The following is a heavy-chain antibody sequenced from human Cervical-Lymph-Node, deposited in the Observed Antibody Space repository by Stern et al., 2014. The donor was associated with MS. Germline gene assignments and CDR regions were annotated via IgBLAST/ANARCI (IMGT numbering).Heavy chain of an antibody. CDR3: ASERYTYYDDQRPPGGFDP. CDR2: VVDFKGDV. Sequence: QLVESGPEVKKPGTSVKVSCKASGITFSHSAIQWLRQARGQSPEWIGGVVDFKGDVIYAPRFQERVTITRDMSTSTVYMELRSLRSEDTAIYYCASERYTYYDDQRPPGGFDPWGQGTLVTVSS. CDR1: GITFSHSA. V-gene: IGHV1-58*02. D-gene: IGHD3-3*01. J-gene: IGHJ5*02.